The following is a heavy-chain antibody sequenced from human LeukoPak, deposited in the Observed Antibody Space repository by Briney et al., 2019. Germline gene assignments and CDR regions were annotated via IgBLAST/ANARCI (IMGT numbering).Heavy chain of an antibody. CDR3: ARALDSSGYYVVY. J-gene: IGHJ4*02. V-gene: IGHV1-2*06. CDR2: INPNSGDT. CDR1: GYTFTGYS. Sequence: ASVRFSCKASGYTFTGYSIHWVRQAPGQGLEWMGRINPNSGDTNYAPKFQGEVTMTRDTSISTAFMEVSRLRSDDTAVYYCARALDSSGYYVVYWGQGTLVTVSS. D-gene: IGHD3-22*01.